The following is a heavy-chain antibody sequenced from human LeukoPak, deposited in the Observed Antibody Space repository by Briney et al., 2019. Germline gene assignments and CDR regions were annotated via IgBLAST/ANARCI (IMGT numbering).Heavy chain of an antibody. J-gene: IGHJ2*01. Sequence: GGSLRLSCAASGFTFSNYWMSWVRQAPGKGLEWEANIKQDGSEKFFVDSVKGRFTFSRDNVKNALYVQVSSLRAEDTAVYYCARGPNDSSGYYLTLWGRGTLVTVSS. CDR2: IKQDGSEK. V-gene: IGHV3-7*04. CDR1: GFTFSNYW. D-gene: IGHD3-22*01. CDR3: ARGPNDSSGYYLTL.